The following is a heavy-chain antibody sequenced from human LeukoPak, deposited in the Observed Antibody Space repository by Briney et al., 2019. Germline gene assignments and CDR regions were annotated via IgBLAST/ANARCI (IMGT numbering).Heavy chain of an antibody. Sequence: SETLSLTCTVSGGSIRGHYWSWIRQPPGKGLERMGYIYYSGSTNYNPSLKSRTTISLDTSKSQFSLKLNSVTAANTAVYYCARDGDYDWYFDLWGRGTLVTVSS. CDR3: ARDGDYDWYFDL. J-gene: IGHJ2*01. CDR2: IYYSGST. CDR1: GGSIRGHY. V-gene: IGHV4-59*11. D-gene: IGHD4-17*01.